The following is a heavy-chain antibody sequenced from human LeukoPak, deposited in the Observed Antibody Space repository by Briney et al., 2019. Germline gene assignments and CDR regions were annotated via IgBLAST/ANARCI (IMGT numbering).Heavy chain of an antibody. CDR3: AIGQHLVLDAFDI. Sequence: SETLSLTCTVSGGSISSYYWSWIRQPPGKGLEWIAFIYYSGSAKYNPSLNSRVTVSVDTSKNQFSLRLSSVTAADTAIYYCAIGQHLVLDAFDIWGPGTMVLVSS. CDR2: IYYSGSA. D-gene: IGHD6-13*01. J-gene: IGHJ3*02. CDR1: GGSISSYY. V-gene: IGHV4-59*01.